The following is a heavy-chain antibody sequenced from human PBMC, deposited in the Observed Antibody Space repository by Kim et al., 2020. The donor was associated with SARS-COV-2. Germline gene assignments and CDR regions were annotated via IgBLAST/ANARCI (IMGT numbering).Heavy chain of an antibody. V-gene: IGHV3-30*04. CDR3: ARDGGKNYTEFDY. J-gene: IGHJ4*02. Sequence: GGSLRLSCAASGFTFSTYAMHWVRQAPGKGLEWVAVFSSNGINAYYADSMKGRFTISRDNSKNSLYLQMNSLRPDDTAVYYCARDGGKNYTEFDYWGQG. D-gene: IGHD1-26*01. CDR2: FSSNGINA. CDR1: GFTFSTYA.